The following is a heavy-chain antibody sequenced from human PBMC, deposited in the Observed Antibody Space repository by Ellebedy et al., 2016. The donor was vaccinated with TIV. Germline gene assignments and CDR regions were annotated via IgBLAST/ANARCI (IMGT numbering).Heavy chain of an antibody. V-gene: IGHV3-23*01. Sequence: GESLKISCVVSGFTFSTYAMRWFRQAPGKGLEWVSSITESGGNPYYADSVKGRFTISRDNSKDTLYLQLNSRRAEDTAIYYCARDPVGVGPAFDVWGQGTMVTVSS. CDR2: ITESGGNP. CDR3: ARDPVGVGPAFDV. J-gene: IGHJ3*01. CDR1: GFTFSTYA. D-gene: IGHD4-23*01.